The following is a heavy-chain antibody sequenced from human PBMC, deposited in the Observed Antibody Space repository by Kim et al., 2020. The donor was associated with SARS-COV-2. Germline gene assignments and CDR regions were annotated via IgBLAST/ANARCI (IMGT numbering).Heavy chain of an antibody. V-gene: IGHV5-51*01. CDR3: ARLTRPGTNMITFGGVRFPMAFDI. D-gene: IGHD3-16*01. Sequence: GESLKISCKGSGYSFTSYWIGWVRQMPGKGLEWMGIIYPGDSDTRYSPSFQGQVTISADKSISTAYLQWSSLKASDTAMYYCARLTRPGTNMITFGGVRFPMAFDIWGQGTMVTVSS. CDR2: IYPGDSDT. J-gene: IGHJ3*02. CDR1: GYSFTSYW.